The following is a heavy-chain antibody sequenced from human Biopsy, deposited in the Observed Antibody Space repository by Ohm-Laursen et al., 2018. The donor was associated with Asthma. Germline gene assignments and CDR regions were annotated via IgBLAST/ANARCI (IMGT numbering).Heavy chain of an antibody. CDR1: GFSLSDYY. CDR3: ARVFESSEWGPFYHFGLDV. V-gene: IGHV3-11*01. Sequence: SLRLSRAASGFSLSDYYMTWMRQAPGTGMAWVYSISSSGSTKYPAESVQGRFTISRDNAQKSLLLQMGSLRAEDTAIYYCARVFESSEWGPFYHFGLDVWGQGTTVAVSS. D-gene: IGHD6-25*01. J-gene: IGHJ6*02. CDR2: ISSSGSTK.